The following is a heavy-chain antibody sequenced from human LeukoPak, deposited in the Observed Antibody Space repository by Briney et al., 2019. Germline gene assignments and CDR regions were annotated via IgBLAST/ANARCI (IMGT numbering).Heavy chain of an antibody. CDR2: MNPNSGNT. D-gene: IGHD2-2*01. CDR3: ARGVVAEARIRRGYYMDV. J-gene: IGHJ6*03. V-gene: IGHV1-8*01. Sequence: ASVTVSCKASGYTFTSYDINWVRQATGQGRDWMGWMNPNSGNTGYAQKFQGRVTMTRNTSISTAYMELSSLRSEDTAVYYCARGVVAEARIRRGYYMDVWGKGTTVTVSS. CDR1: GYTFTSYD.